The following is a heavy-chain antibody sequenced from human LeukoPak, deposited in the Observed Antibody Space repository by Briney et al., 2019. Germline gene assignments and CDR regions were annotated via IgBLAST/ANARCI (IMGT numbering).Heavy chain of an antibody. CDR3: AKASTKKKDNDY. CDR1: GFTFSDYY. V-gene: IGHV3-11*01. CDR2: ISSSGSTI. J-gene: IGHJ4*02. Sequence: GGSLRLSCAASGFTFSDYYMSWIRQAPGKGLEWVSYISSSGSTIYYADSVKGRFTISRDNSKNTLYLQMNSLRAEDTAVYYRAKASTKKKDNDYWGQGTLVTVSS.